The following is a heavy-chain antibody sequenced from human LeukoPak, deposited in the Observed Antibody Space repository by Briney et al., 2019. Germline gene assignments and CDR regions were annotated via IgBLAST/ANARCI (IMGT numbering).Heavy chain of an antibody. J-gene: IGHJ4*02. Sequence: HTGGSLRLSCAASGFTFSSYWMSWVRQAPGKGLEWVANIKQDGSEKYYVDSVKGRFTISRDNAKNSQYLQMNSLRAEDTAVYYCASRGDYYDSSGYQRFDYWGQGTLVTVSS. CDR1: GFTFSSYW. CDR2: IKQDGSEK. CDR3: ASRGDYYDSSGYQRFDY. V-gene: IGHV3-7*01. D-gene: IGHD3-22*01.